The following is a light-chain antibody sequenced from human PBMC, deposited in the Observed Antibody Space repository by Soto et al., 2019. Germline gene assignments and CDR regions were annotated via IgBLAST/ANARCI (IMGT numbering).Light chain of an antibody. V-gene: IGKV1-5*01. Sequence: DIHMTQSPSTLSASVGDRVSITCRASQSINSWLAWYQQKPGKAPKLLIYDASSLQSGVPSRFSGSESGAEFTLTISGLQPDDFATYYCQQYKNYPFTFGPGTKV. CDR2: DAS. J-gene: IGKJ3*01. CDR3: QQYKNYPFT. CDR1: QSINSW.